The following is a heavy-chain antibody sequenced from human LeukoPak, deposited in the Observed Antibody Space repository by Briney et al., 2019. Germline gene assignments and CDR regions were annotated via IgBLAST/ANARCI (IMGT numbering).Heavy chain of an antibody. CDR2: INHSGST. V-gene: IGHV4-39*07. CDR1: GGSVSSGNYY. J-gene: IGHJ4*02. D-gene: IGHD3-10*01. CDR3: AEYQMASGSDML. Sequence: PSETLSLTCTVSGGSVSSGNYYWSWIRQPPGKGLEWIGEINHSGSTNYNPSLKSRVTISVDTSKNQFSLKLSSVTAADTAVYYCAEYQMASGSDMLWGQGTLVTVSS.